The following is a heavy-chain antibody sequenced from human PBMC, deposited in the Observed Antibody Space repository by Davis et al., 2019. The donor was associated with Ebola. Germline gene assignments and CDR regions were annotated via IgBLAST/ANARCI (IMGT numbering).Heavy chain of an antibody. CDR3: ARDPHVDAFDI. Sequence: AASVKVSCKASGYTFTYRYLHWVRQAPGQALEWMGWITPFNGNTNYAQKFQGRVTITADESTSTAYMELSSLRSEDTAVYYCARDPHVDAFDIWGQGTMVTVSS. CDR1: GYTFTYRY. J-gene: IGHJ3*02. CDR2: ITPFNGNT. V-gene: IGHV1-45*02.